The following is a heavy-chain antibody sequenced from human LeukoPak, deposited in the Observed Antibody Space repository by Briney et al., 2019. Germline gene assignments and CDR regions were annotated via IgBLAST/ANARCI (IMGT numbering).Heavy chain of an antibody. V-gene: IGHV1-2*02. J-gene: IGHJ5*02. D-gene: IGHD2-2*01. CDR1: GYTFTGYY. Sequence: ASVKVSCKASGYTFTGYYMHWVRQAPGQGLEWMGWINPNSGGTNYAQKFQGRVTMTRDTSISTAYMGLSRLRSDDTAVYYCARGSSSTSLNNWFDPWGQGTLVTVSS. CDR3: ARGSSSTSLNNWFDP. CDR2: INPNSGGT.